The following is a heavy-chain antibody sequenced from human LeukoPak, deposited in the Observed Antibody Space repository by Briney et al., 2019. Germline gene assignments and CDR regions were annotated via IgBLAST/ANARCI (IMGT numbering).Heavy chain of an antibody. V-gene: IGHV4-34*01. CDR1: GGSFSGYY. D-gene: IGHD3-22*01. CDR2: INHSGST. CDR3: ARGAGVVVITMGYYYYYMDV. Sequence: AETLSLTCGVYGGSFSGYYGSWIRQPPGKGLEWIGEINHSGSTNYNPSLKSRVTISVDTSKNQFSLKLSSVTAADTAVYYCARGAGVVVITMGYYYYYMDVWGKGTTVTISS. J-gene: IGHJ6*03.